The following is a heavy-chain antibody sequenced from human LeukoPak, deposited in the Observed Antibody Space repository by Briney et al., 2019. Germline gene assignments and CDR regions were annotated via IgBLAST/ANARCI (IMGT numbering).Heavy chain of an antibody. Sequence: SETLSLTCAVSGYSISSGYYWGWIRRPPGKGLEWIGSIYHSGSTYYNPSLKSRVTISVDTSKNQFSLKLSSVTAADTAVYYCARQGEGDFDYWGQGTLVTVSS. CDR1: GYSISSGYY. D-gene: IGHD3-16*01. V-gene: IGHV4-38-2*01. J-gene: IGHJ4*02. CDR2: IYHSGST. CDR3: ARQGEGDFDY.